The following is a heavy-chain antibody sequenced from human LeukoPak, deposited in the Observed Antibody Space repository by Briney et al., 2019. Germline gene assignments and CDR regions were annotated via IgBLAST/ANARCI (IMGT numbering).Heavy chain of an antibody. CDR3: ARVRGGYGGNSWLDY. CDR2: IYTSGST. Sequence: SETLSLTCTVSGGSISSGSYYWSWIRQPAGKGREWIGGIYTSGSTNYNPALKSRVTISVDTAKNQFSLKLSSVTAADTAAYYCARVRGGYGGNSWLDYWGQGTLVTVSS. J-gene: IGHJ4*02. V-gene: IGHV4-61*02. D-gene: IGHD4-23*01. CDR1: GGSISSGSYY.